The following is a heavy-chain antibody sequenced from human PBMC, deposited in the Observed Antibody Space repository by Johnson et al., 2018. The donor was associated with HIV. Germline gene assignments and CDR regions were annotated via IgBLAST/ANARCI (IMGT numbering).Heavy chain of an antibody. V-gene: IGHV3-33*08. CDR2: IWYDGSNR. Sequence: QVQLVESGGGLVQPGGSLRLSCAASGFTFSSYAMSWVRQAPGKGLEWVAVIWYDGSNRYYADSVKGRFTISRDNSKNTLYLQMNSLRAEDTAVYYCATSTASDALDIWGQGTMVTVSS. J-gene: IGHJ3*02. D-gene: IGHD1-1*01. CDR1: GFTFSSYA. CDR3: ATSTASDALDI.